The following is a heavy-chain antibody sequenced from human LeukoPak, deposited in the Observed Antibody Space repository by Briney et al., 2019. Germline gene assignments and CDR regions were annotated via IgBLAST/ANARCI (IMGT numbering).Heavy chain of an antibody. D-gene: IGHD6-19*01. CDR1: GGSISSYY. V-gene: IGHV4-59*01. J-gene: IGHJ5*02. CDR3: ARGGWYKNWFDP. Sequence: PSEALSLTCTVSGGSISSYYWSWIRQPPGKGLEWIGYIYYSGSTNYNPSLKSRVTISVDTSKNQFSLKLSSVTAADTAVYYCARGGWYKNWFDPWGQGTLVIVSS. CDR2: IYYSGST.